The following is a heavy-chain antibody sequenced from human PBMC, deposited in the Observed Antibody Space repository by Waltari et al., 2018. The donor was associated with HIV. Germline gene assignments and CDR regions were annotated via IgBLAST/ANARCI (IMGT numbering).Heavy chain of an antibody. Sequence: QLPESGLRPVKPSQQLSLSCNVSGDSMKTSYRSWIAQIPGKGREWLGFVYASGSTRHNSATTVYNPSLISRVAVVATLSNNQFSLRLRSVTTANTGVYFWARGDCRTGSCLLLRFPFDLWGQGIAVSVSS. V-gene: IGHV4-59*01. CDR3: ARGDCRTGSCLLLRFPFDL. J-gene: IGHJ6*01. CDR2: VYASGST. CDR1: GDSMKTSY. D-gene: IGHD2-15*01.